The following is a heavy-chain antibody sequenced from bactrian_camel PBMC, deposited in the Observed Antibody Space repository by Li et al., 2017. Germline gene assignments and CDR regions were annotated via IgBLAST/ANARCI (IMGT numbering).Heavy chain of an antibody. Sequence: HVQLVESGGGSVQAGGSLRLSCVASGNTDGTLCMGWFRQAPGQTREGVAVINGKGDTTSYADSVKGRFTISKDNAKNTLYLQMNGPKPEDTAMYYCATDSTFRWSRCEYKYWGQGTQVTVSS. V-gene: IGHV3S26*01. CDR3: ATDSTFRWSRCEYKY. J-gene: IGHJ4*01. CDR2: INGKGDTT. CDR1: GNTDGTLC. D-gene: IGHD1*01.